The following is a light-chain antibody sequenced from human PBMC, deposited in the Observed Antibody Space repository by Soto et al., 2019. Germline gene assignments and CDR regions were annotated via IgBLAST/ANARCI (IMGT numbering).Light chain of an antibody. Sequence: QLVLTQSPSASASLGASVKLTCTLSSGHSSYAIAWHQQQPEKGPRYLMKVDSDGSHPRGDAIPDRFSGSSSGAERYLTISSLQSEDEADYYCQTWGTGSHVVFGGGTKLTVL. V-gene: IGLV4-69*01. CDR3: QTWGTGSHVV. CDR2: VDSDGSH. J-gene: IGLJ2*01. CDR1: SGHSSYA.